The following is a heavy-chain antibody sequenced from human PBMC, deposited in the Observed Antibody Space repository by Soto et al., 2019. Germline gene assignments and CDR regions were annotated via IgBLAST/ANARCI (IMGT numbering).Heavy chain of an antibody. CDR2: IKEDGSKK. V-gene: IGHV3-7*01. CDR3: ARDGDNWNDFDY. CDR1: GFTLGPFG. D-gene: IGHD1-20*01. J-gene: IGHJ4*02. Sequence: EVQLVESGEALSRPGGSWELRVQASGFTLGPFGRNGAARPQGRGLEWVANIKEDGSKKNFVDSVKGRFTISRDNAKNLLYLQMNSLRAEDTAVYYCARDGDNWNDFDYWGQGTLVTVPS.